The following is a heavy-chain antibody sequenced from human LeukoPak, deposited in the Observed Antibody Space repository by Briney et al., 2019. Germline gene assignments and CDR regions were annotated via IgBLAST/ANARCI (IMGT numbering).Heavy chain of an antibody. CDR1: GGTFSSYA. D-gene: IGHD2-2*02. CDR2: IIPIFGTA. CDR3: ARTSKTGYCSSTSCYRRGAFDI. Sequence: SVKVSCTASGGTFSSYAISWVRQAPGQGLEWMGGIIPIFGTANYAQKFQGRVTITTDESTSTAYMELSSLRSEDTAVYYCARTSKTGYCSSTSCYRRGAFDIWGQGTMVTVSS. J-gene: IGHJ3*02. V-gene: IGHV1-69*05.